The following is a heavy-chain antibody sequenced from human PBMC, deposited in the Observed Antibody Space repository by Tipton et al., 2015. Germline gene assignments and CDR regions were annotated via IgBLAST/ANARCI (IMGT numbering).Heavy chain of an antibody. Sequence: TLSLTCTVSGGSISSYYWSWIRQPAGKGLEWIGRIYSSGSTHYNPSLNSRVTISVDTSKKQISLKLSSVTAADTAVYYCARGLRGEWFGLYYFDNWGQGTLVTVSS. CDR2: IYSSGST. J-gene: IGHJ4*02. D-gene: IGHD3-3*01. V-gene: IGHV4-4*07. CDR3: ARGLRGEWFGLYYFDN. CDR1: GGSISSYY.